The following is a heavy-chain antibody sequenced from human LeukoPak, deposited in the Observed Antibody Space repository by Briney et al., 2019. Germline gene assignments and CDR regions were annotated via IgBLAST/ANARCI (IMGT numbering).Heavy chain of an antibody. CDR2: INSNNGNT. V-gene: IGHV1-8*01. CDR1: GYTFTNYD. CDR3: ATLYGGQRADGY. J-gene: IGHJ4*02. Sequence: GASVKVSCKASGYTFTNYDINWVRQATGQGLEWMGWINSNNGNTGYAQKFQDRVTMTRDTSISTVYMELSSLRSEDTAVYYCATLYGGQRADGYWGQGTLVTVSS. D-gene: IGHD2-15*01.